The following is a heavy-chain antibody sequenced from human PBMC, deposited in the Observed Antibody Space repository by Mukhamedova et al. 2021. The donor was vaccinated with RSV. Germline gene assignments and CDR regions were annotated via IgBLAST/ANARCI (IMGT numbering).Heavy chain of an antibody. Sequence: DSYKDFSPSLKRRVTITKDTSKNQVVLTMTDLEPEDTATYFCAHSPKNWNDVRDNYFDFWGQGTLVTVSS. CDR2: DSYK. J-gene: IGHJ4*02. CDR3: AHSPKNWNDVRDNYFDF. V-gene: IGHV2-5*02. D-gene: IGHD1-1*01.